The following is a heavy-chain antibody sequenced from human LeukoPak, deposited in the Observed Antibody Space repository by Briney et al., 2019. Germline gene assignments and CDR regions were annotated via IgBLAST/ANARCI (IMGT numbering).Heavy chain of an antibody. V-gene: IGHV3-11*01. CDR2: ISSSGSTI. J-gene: IGHJ6*02. Sequence: GGSLRLSFAASGFTFSDYYMSWIRQAPGKGLEWVSYISSSGSTIYYADSVKGRFTISRDNAKNSLYLQMNSLRAEDTAVYYCARGSTPGAYYYYGMDVWGQGTTVTVSS. CDR1: GFTFSDYY. CDR3: ARGSTPGAYYYYGMDV.